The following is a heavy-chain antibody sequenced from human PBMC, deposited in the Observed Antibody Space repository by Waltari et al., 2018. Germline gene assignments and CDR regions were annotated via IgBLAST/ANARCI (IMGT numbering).Heavy chain of an antibody. D-gene: IGHD6-19*01. CDR2: IYYSGGT. CDR1: GGSISSHY. CDR3: ARKLSSGWPRNYYYYGMDV. V-gene: IGHV4-59*11. J-gene: IGHJ6*02. Sequence: QVQLQESGPGLVKPSETLSLTCTVSGGSISSHYWSWIRQPPGKGLEWIGYIYYSGGTNYNPSLKSRVTISVDTSKNQFSLKLSSVTAADTAVYYCARKLSSGWPRNYYYYGMDVWGQGTTVTVSS.